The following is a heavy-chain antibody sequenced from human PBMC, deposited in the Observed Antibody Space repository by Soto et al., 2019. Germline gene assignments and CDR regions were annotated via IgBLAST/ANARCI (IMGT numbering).Heavy chain of an antibody. D-gene: IGHD4-17*01. CDR3: SKGYVYSDHAFFDQ. V-gene: IGHV3-23*01. CDR2: ITGSGGRT. CDR1: GFVFISFA. J-gene: IGHJ4*02. Sequence: SVRLSVVAAGFVFISFAISCVSQAPGKGLEWIASITGSGGRTNYADSGKGRFTISRDNFKNTLELQINSLRAEDTATYYCSKGYVYSDHAFFDQWGQGTLVTVSS.